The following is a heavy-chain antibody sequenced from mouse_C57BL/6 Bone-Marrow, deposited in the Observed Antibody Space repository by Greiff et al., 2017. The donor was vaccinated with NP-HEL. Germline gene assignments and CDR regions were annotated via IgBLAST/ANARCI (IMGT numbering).Heavy chain of an antibody. Sequence: EVQLQQSGPELVKPGASVKISCKASGYSFTDYNMNWVKQSNGKSLEWIGVINPNYGTTRYNEKFKGKATLTVDKSSSTAYMEINSLTSDDSAVYYCARSTTVGAIDYWGQGTSVTVSS. D-gene: IGHD1-1*01. CDR1: GYSFTDYN. J-gene: IGHJ4*01. CDR3: ARSTTVGAIDY. CDR2: INPNYGTT. V-gene: IGHV1-39*01.